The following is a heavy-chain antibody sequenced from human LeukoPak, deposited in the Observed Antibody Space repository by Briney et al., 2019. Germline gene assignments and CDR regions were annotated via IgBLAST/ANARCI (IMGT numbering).Heavy chain of an antibody. J-gene: IGHJ4*02. CDR2: ISAYNGNT. CDR1: GYTFTGYY. V-gene: IGHV1-18*04. Sequence: ASVKVSCKTSGYTFTGYYMHWVRQAPGQGLEWMGWISAYNGNTNYAQKLQGRVTMTTDTSTSTAYMELRSLRSDDTAVYYCARDHGSYSPIDYWGQGTLVTVSS. CDR3: ARDHGSYSPIDY. D-gene: IGHD1-26*01.